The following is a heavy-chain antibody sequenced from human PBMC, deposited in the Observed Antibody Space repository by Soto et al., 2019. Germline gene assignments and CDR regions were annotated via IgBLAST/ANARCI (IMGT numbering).Heavy chain of an antibody. CDR3: ARGEQAAVADYYYYYGMDV. D-gene: IGHD6-19*01. CDR2: ISAYNGNT. J-gene: IGHJ6*02. V-gene: IGHV1-18*01. CDR1: GYTFTSYG. Sequence: ASVKVSCKASGYTFTSYGISWVRQAPGQGLEWMGWISAYNGNTNYAQKLQGRVTMTTDTSTSTAYMELSSLRSEDTAVYYCARGEQAAVADYYYYYGMDVWGQGTTVTVSS.